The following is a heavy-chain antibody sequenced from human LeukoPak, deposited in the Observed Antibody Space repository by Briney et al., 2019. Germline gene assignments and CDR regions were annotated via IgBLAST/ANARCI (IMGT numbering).Heavy chain of an antibody. Sequence: GGPLRLSCAASGFTFSRYGMHWVRQAPGKGLEWVGFIRFDGSNKYYADSLKGRFTISRDKSKNTLYLQMNSLRAEDTAVYYCARSSGYSYGPGGDAFDIWGQGTMVTVSS. J-gene: IGHJ3*02. CDR3: ARSSGYSYGPGGDAFDI. CDR1: GFTFSRYG. CDR2: IRFDGSNK. V-gene: IGHV3-30*02. D-gene: IGHD5-18*01.